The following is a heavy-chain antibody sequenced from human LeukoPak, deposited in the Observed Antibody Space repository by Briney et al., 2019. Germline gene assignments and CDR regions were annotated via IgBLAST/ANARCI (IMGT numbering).Heavy chain of an antibody. Sequence: SETLSLTCTVSGGSISSYYWSWIRQPPGKGLEWIGYIYYSGSTNYNPSLKSRVTMSVDTSKNQFSLKLSSVTAADTAVYYCARGILSGYDAFDIWGQGTMVTVSS. V-gene: IGHV4-59*12. D-gene: IGHD3-22*01. J-gene: IGHJ3*02. CDR3: ARGILSGYDAFDI. CDR2: IYYSGST. CDR1: GGSISSYY.